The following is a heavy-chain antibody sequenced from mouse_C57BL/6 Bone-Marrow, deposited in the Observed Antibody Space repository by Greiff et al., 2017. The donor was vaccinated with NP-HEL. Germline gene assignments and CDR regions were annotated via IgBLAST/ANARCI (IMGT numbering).Heavy chain of an antibody. CDR3: AREANWDVWYFDV. V-gene: IGHV1-72*01. Sequence: QVQLQQSGAELVKPGASVKLSCKASGYTFTSYWMHWVKQRPGRGLEWIGRIDPNSGGTKYNEKFKSKATLTVDNPSSTAYMQLSSLTSEDSAVYYCAREANWDVWYFDVWGTGTTVTVSS. CDR1: GYTFTSYW. D-gene: IGHD4-1*01. J-gene: IGHJ1*03. CDR2: IDPNSGGT.